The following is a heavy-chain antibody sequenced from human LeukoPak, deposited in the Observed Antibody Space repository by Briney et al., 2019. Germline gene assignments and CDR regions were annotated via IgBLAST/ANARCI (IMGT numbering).Heavy chain of an antibody. V-gene: IGHV4-34*01. CDR2: INHSGST. CDR1: VGSFSGYD. J-gene: IGHJ4*02. D-gene: IGHD3-3*01. Sequence: SESLSLTCAVYVGSFSGYDWSWIREPPWKGLEWIGEINHSGSTNYNPSLKSRVTISVDTSKNQFSLKLSSVTAADTAVYYCARIEYDFWSGYPRSCFDYWGQGTLVTVSS. CDR3: ARIEYDFWSGYPRSCFDY.